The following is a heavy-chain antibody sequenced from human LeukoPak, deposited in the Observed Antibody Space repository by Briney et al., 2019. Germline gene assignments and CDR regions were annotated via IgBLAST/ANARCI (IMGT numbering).Heavy chain of an antibody. CDR2: MNPNSGNT. J-gene: IGHJ6*03. Sequence: ASVKVSCKASGYTFTSYDINWVRQATGQGLEWMGWMNPNSGNTGYAQKFQGRVAITRNTSISTAYMELSSLRSEDTAVYYCARRTLYYYYYHMDVWGKGTTVTVSS. CDR3: ARRTLYYYYYHMDV. CDR1: GYTFTSYD. V-gene: IGHV1-8*03.